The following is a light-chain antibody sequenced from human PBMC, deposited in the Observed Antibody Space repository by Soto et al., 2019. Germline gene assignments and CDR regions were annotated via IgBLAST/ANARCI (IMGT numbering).Light chain of an antibody. Sequence: QSVLSQPPSASGTPGQTVIISCSGSRSVIGSNFVNWYQHLPGTAPKLLIYNSNQRPSGVPDRFSGSKSGTSASLAISGLQSEDEADYYCAAWDDSMTGPVFGTGTKGTVL. CDR2: NSN. CDR1: RSVIGSNF. J-gene: IGLJ1*01. V-gene: IGLV1-44*01. CDR3: AAWDDSMTGPV.